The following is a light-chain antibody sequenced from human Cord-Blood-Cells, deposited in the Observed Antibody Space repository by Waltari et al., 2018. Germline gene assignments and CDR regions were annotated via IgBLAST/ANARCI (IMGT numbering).Light chain of an antibody. Sequence: IRITQSPSSLSASTGDRVTITCRASQGISSYLAWYQQKPGKAPKLLIYAASTLQSGVPSRFSGSGSGTDFTLTISCLQSEDFATYYCQQYYSYPRTFGQGTKVEIK. CDR3: QQYYSYPRT. CDR1: QGISSY. J-gene: IGKJ1*01. CDR2: AAS. V-gene: IGKV1-8*01.